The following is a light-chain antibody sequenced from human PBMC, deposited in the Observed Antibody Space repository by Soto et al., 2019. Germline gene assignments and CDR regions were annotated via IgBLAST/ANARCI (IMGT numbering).Light chain of an antibody. CDR1: QSVLYNSDNKNY. J-gene: IGKJ4*02. CDR3: QQDYTTLR. Sequence: DIVMTQSPDSLAVSLGERATINCKSSQSVLYNSDNKNYLAWYQQKPGQPPKLLIYWASTRDSGVPDRFSGSGSGADFPLTISSLQAEDVAVYYCQQDYTTLRFGGGNKVEIK. CDR2: WAS. V-gene: IGKV4-1*01.